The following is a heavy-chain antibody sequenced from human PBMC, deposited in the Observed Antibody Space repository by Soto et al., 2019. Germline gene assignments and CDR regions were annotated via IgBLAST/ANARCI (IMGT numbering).Heavy chain of an antibody. V-gene: IGHV1-24*01. CDR1: GYTLTELS. J-gene: IGHJ3*02. Sequence: ASVKVSCKVSGYTLTELSMHWVRQAPGKGLEWMGGFDPEDGETIYAQKFQGRVTMTEDTSTDSAYMELSSLRSEDTAVYYCATAYKRLRLGELSLLAFDIWGQGTMVTVSS. D-gene: IGHD3-16*02. CDR3: ATAYKRLRLGELSLLAFDI. CDR2: FDPEDGET.